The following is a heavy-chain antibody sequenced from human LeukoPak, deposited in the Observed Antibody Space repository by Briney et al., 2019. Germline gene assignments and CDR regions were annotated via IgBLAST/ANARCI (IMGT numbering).Heavy chain of an antibody. V-gene: IGHV3-23*01. CDR2: ISGSGSST. CDR1: GFTFSSYG. D-gene: IGHD6-19*01. Sequence: GGSLRLSCAASGFTFSSYGMSWVRQAPGKGLEWVSAISGSGSSTYYADSVKGRFTISRDNSKNTLYLQMNSLRAEDTAVYYCAKDGWNYLGMDVWGQGTTVTVSS. J-gene: IGHJ6*02. CDR3: AKDGWNYLGMDV.